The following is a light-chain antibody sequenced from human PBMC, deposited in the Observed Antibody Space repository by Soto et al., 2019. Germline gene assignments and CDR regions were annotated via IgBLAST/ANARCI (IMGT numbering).Light chain of an antibody. V-gene: IGKV3-20*01. J-gene: IGKJ3*01. Sequence: EIVLTQSPGTLSLSPGERATLSCRASQSVSSSYLAWYQQKPGQAPRLLIYGASTRATGIPDRFSGSGSGTDFTLTISRLETDDFAMYYCQQYGSSPPITFGPGTKVDIK. CDR3: QQYGSSPPIT. CDR2: GAS. CDR1: QSVSSSY.